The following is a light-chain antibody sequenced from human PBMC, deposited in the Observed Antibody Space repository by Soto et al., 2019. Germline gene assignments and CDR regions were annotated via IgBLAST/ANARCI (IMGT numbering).Light chain of an antibody. J-gene: IGKJ1*01. CDR3: HQYDTTPWT. CDR1: QSVLYSSQSKNY. V-gene: IGKV4-1*01. Sequence: DIVMTQSPDSLAVSLGERATINCKSSQSVLYSSQSKNYLAWYQQKPGQPPKLLIYWASTRESGVPDRFSGSGSGTDFTLTIDSLQAEDVAVYYCHQYDTTPWTFGQGTKVEIK. CDR2: WAS.